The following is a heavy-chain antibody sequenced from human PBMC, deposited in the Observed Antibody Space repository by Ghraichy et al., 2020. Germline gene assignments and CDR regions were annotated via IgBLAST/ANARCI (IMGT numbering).Heavy chain of an antibody. D-gene: IGHD6-6*01. Sequence: SETLSLTCAVYGGSFSGYYWSWIRQPPGKGLEWIGEINHSGSTNYNPSLKSRVTISVDTSKNQFSLKLSSVTAADTAVYYCARGKFSSGRMYFDLWGRGTLVTVSS. J-gene: IGHJ2*01. CDR3: ARGKFSSGRMYFDL. CDR1: GGSFSGYY. V-gene: IGHV4-34*01. CDR2: INHSGST.